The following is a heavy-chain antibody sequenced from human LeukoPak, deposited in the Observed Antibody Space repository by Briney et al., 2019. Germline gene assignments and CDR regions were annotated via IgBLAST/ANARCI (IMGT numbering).Heavy chain of an antibody. J-gene: IGHJ1*01. CDR2: XNXSXXST. CDR3: ATIAASDAEYFQH. Sequence: XNXSXXSTSYAQXXQGRVXXTRDXXXSTVYMDVSSLRSDDTAVYYCATIAASDAEYFQHWGQGTLVTVSS. V-gene: IGHV1-46*01. D-gene: IGHD6-6*01.